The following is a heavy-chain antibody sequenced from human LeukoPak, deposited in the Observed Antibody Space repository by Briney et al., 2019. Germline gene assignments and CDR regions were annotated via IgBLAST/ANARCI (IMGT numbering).Heavy chain of an antibody. CDR1: GFIFSNHG. CDR3: ARDQRALGYYGMDV. V-gene: IGHV3-33*08. J-gene: IGHJ6*02. CDR2: IWYDGSNK. Sequence: PGGSLRLSCAASGFIFSNHGMHWVRQAPGKGLEWVAVIWYDGSNKYYADSVKGRFTISRDNSKNTLYLQMNSLRAEDTAVYYCARDQRALGYYGMDVWGQGTTVTVSS. D-gene: IGHD7-27*01.